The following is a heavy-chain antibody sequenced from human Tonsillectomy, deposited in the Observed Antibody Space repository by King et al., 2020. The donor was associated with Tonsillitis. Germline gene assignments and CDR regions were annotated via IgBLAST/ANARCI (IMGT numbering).Heavy chain of an antibody. Sequence: VQLVESGGGVVQPGRSLRLSCAASGFTFSNYGIHWVRQAPGTGLEWVAVISYDGTNKYYADSVKGRFTISRDNSKKTLYLQMHSLRAEETAVYYCAKGYDSSGYYSEYFDLWGRGTLVSVSS. V-gene: IGHV3-30*18. CDR2: ISYDGTNK. CDR3: AKGYDSSGYYSEYFDL. CDR1: GFTFSNYG. D-gene: IGHD3-22*01. J-gene: IGHJ2*01.